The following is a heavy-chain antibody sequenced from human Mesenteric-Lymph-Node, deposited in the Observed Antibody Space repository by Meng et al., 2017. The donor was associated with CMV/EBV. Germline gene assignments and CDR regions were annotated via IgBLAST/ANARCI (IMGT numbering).Heavy chain of an antibody. CDR1: GYSFTNYW. CDR3: ARPRLQYTKDAFDI. D-gene: IGHD2-2*02. J-gene: IGHJ3*02. V-gene: IGHV5-51*01. CDR2: IYPGDSDT. Sequence: KVSCKGSGYSFTNYWIGWVRQMPGKGLEWMGIIYPGDSDTRYSPSFQGQVAISADKSISTAYLQWSSLKASDTAIYYCARPRLQYTKDAFDIWGRGTMVTVSS.